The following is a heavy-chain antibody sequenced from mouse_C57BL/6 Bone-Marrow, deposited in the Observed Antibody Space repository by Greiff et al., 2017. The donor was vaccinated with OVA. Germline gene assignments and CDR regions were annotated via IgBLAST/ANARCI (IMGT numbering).Heavy chain of an antibody. CDR2: ISSGGSYT. Sequence: DVKLVESGGDLVKPGGSLKLSCAASGFTFSSYGMSWVRQTPDKRLEWVATISSGGSYTYYPDSVKGRFTISRDNAKNTLYLQMSSLKSEDTAMYYWARHYYGCSYRYFDVWGTGTTVTVSS. V-gene: IGHV5-6*02. D-gene: IGHD1-1*01. J-gene: IGHJ1*03. CDR3: ARHYYGCSYRYFDV. CDR1: GFTFSSYG.